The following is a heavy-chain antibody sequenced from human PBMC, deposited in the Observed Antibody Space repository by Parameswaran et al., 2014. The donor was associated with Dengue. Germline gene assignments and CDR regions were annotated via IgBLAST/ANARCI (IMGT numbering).Heavy chain of an antibody. V-gene: IGHV4-39*01. CDR3: ARHFKSVRYRGQNWFDP. CDR2: IYYSGST. J-gene: IGHJ5*02. Sequence: VRQAPGKGLEWIGSIYYSGSTYYNPSLKSRVTISVDTSKNQFSLKLSSVTAADTAVYYCARHFKSVRYRGQNWFDPWGQGTLVTVSS. D-gene: IGHD1-1*01.